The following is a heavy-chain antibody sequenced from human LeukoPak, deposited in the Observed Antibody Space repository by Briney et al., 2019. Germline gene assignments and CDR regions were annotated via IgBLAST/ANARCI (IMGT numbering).Heavy chain of an antibody. CDR1: GYSFTSYW. D-gene: IGHD3-22*01. Sequence: KPGESLKISCKGSGYSFTSYWIGWVRQMPGKGLEWMGIIYPGDSDTRYSPSFQGQVTISAGKSISTAYLQWSSLKASDTAMYYCARLLYYDSSGYYYFDYWGQGTLVTVSS. CDR2: IYPGDSDT. J-gene: IGHJ4*02. CDR3: ARLLYYDSSGYYYFDY. V-gene: IGHV5-51*01.